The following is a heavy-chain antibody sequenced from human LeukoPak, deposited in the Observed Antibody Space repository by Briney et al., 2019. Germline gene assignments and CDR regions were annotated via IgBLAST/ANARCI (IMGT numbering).Heavy chain of an antibody. CDR3: ARDRASVVVVPAAISPNYYYYGMDD. J-gene: IGHJ6*02. V-gene: IGHV4-31*03. Sequence: SETLSLTCTVSGGSISSGGYYWSWIRQHPGKGLEWIGYIYYSGSTYYNPSLKSRVTISVDTSKNQFSLKLSSVTAADTAVYYCARDRASVVVVPAAISPNYYYYGMDDWGQGTTVTVSS. CDR1: GGSISSGGYY. D-gene: IGHD2-2*02. CDR2: IYYSGST.